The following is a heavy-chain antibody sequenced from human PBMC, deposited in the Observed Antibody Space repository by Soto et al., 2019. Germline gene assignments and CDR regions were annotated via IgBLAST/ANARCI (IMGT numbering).Heavy chain of an antibody. CDR3: ARHPGYYDVLTGYSTYCFDY. V-gene: IGHV4-59*08. CDR2: IYYRGNT. D-gene: IGHD3-9*01. J-gene: IGHJ4*02. Sequence: SETLSLTCTVSGGSISTYYWSWIRQPPGKGLEWIGYIYYRGNTNYNPSFKSRVTISLDTSKNQFSLRLSSVTAADTAVYYCARHPGYYDVLTGYSTYCFDYWGQGTLVTVS. CDR1: GGSISTYY.